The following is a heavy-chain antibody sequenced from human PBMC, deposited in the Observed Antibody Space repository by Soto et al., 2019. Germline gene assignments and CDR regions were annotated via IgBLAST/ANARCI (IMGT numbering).Heavy chain of an antibody. CDR1: GFTFSSYA. Sequence: EVQLLESGGGLVQPGGSLRLSCAASGFTFSSYAMRWVSQAPGKGLEWVSAISGSGGSTYYADSVKGRFTISRDNSKNTLYLQMNSLRAEDTAVYYCARLGPRPPAGLDYWGQGTLVTVSS. V-gene: IGHV3-23*01. D-gene: IGHD3-9*01. CDR2: ISGSGGST. J-gene: IGHJ4*02. CDR3: ARLGPRPPAGLDY.